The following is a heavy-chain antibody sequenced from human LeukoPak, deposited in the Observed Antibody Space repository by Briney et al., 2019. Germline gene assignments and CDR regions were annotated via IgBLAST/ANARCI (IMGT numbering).Heavy chain of an antibody. Sequence: PGGTLRLSCAASGFIFSSYGMSWVRQAPGKGLEWVSTIFPSSVEIHYADSVKGRFTISRDNSRSTLSLQMDSLRAEDTATYYCATYRQIQVPFEFWGQGTLVTVSS. CDR2: IFPSSVEI. CDR3: ATYRQIQVPFEF. V-gene: IGHV3-23*01. J-gene: IGHJ4*02. CDR1: GFIFSSYG. D-gene: IGHD5-18*01.